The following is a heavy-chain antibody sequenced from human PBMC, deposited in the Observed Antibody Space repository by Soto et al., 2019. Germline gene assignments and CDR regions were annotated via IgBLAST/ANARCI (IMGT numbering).Heavy chain of an antibody. J-gene: IGHJ5*02. CDR3: ARGRYCSSTSCYVPWFDP. D-gene: IGHD2-2*01. V-gene: IGHV4-4*02. Sequence: QVQLQESGPGLVKPSGTLSLTCAVSGGSISSSNWWSWVRQPPGKGLEWIGEIYHSGSTNYNPSLKSRVTISVDKSKTQFSLKLSSVTAADTAVYYWARGRYCSSTSCYVPWFDPWGQGTLVTVSS. CDR1: GGSISSSNW. CDR2: IYHSGST.